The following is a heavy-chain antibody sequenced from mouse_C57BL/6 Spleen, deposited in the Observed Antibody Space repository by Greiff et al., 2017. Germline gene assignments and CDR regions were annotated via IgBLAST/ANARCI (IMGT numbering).Heavy chain of an antibody. CDR2: IDPNSGGT. D-gene: IGHD1-1*01. V-gene: IGHV1-72*01. Sequence: VQLQQPGAELVKPGASVKLSCKASGYTFTSYWMHWVKQRPGRGLEWIGRIDPNSGGTKYNEKFKSKATLTVDKPSSTAYMQLSSLTSEDSAVYYGERSITTVVADWYFDVWGTGTTVTVSS. CDR1: GYTFTSYW. CDR3: ERSITTVVADWYFDV. J-gene: IGHJ1*03.